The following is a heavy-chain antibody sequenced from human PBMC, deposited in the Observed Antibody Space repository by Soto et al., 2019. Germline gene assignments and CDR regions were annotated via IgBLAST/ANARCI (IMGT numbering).Heavy chain of an antibody. J-gene: IGHJ3*02. CDR1: GFTFSSYS. Sequence: GESLRLSCAASGFTFSSYSMNWVRQAPGKGLEWVSSISSSSSYIYYADSVKGRFTISRDNAKNSLYLQMNSLRAEDTAVYYCARDGAVEMATNDAFDIWGQGTMVTVSS. CDR2: ISSSSSYI. CDR3: ARDGAVEMATNDAFDI. D-gene: IGHD5-12*01. V-gene: IGHV3-21*01.